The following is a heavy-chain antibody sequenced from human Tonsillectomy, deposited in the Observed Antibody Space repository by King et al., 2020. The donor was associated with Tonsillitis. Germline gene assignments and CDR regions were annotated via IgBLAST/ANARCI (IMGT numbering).Heavy chain of an antibody. V-gene: IGHV3-74*01. CDR3: AGVPSYSSGWDLDY. J-gene: IGHJ4*02. Sequence: VQLVESGGGLVQPGGSLRLSCAASGFTFSNSWMHWVRQAPGKGLVWVSRINLDGSSTAYADSVKGRFTISRDNAKNTLYLQMNSLRAEDTAVYYCAGVPSYSSGWDLDYWGQGTLVTVSS. CDR1: GFTFSNSW. CDR2: INLDGSST. D-gene: IGHD6-19*01.